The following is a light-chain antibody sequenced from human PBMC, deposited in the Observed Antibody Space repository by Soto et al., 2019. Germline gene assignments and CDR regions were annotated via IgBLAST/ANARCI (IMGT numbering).Light chain of an antibody. CDR2: GTS. CDR1: QSVNNW. Sequence: DVQMTQSPSSLSASVGDRVTITCRASQSVNNWLAWYQQTPGKAPKFLIYGTSIMQGGVPSRFSGTGSGTHFTLTIDGLQPEDSATYYCQQYDNFPPTFGGGTKVEI. J-gene: IGKJ4*01. V-gene: IGKV1D-16*01. CDR3: QQYDNFPPT.